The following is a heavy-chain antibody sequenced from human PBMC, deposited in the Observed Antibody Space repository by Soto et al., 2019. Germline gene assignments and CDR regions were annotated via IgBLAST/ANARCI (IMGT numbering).Heavy chain of an antibody. Sequence: GESLKISCKGSGYDFNSHWIGWVRQMPGQGLEWMGIIYPGDSDTRYNPSFQGRVTISADKSISTAYLQWRSLKASDTAMYYCARRVTTAYWYFDLWGRGTLVTVSS. D-gene: IGHD4-17*01. CDR2: IYPGDSDT. V-gene: IGHV5-51*01. J-gene: IGHJ2*01. CDR1: GYDFNSHW. CDR3: ARRVTTAYWYFDL.